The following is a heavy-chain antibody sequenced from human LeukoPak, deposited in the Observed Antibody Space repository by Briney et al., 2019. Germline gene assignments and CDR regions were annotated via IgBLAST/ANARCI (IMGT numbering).Heavy chain of an antibody. V-gene: IGHV3-66*01. CDR1: GATVNSNY. Sequence: PGGSLRLSCVVSGATVNSNYMSWVRRAPGKGLEWVSVIYSGGSTYYADSVKGRFTISRDISKNTLYLQMNDLRAEDTAVYYCARDFSGYWGQGTLVTVSS. CDR3: ARDFSGY. J-gene: IGHJ4*01. D-gene: IGHD3-10*01. CDR2: IYSGGST.